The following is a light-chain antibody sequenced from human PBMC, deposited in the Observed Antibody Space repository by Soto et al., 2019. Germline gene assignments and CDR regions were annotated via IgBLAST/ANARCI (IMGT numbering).Light chain of an antibody. V-gene: IGKV1D-13*01. CDR2: DAS. J-gene: IGKJ4*01. CDR1: QDISSA. Sequence: IQLTQSPSSLSASVGDRVTITCRAGQDISSALAWYQHKPGKAPKLLLYDASSLDAGVPSRFSGSGSGTDFTLSITSLRPEDFATYYCQQFNDFPLTFGGGTKVQIK. CDR3: QQFNDFPLT.